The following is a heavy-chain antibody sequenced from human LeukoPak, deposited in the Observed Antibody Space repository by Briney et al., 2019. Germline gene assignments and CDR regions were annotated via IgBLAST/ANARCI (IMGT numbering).Heavy chain of an antibody. CDR2: ISTSGSTI. V-gene: IGHV3-11*04. J-gene: IGHJ4*02. CDR3: ARGSEWSSGVSDY. CDR1: GFSFSDYH. D-gene: IGHD3-3*01. Sequence: PGGSLRLSCAASGFSFSDYHMSWIRQAPGEGLEWVSYISTSGSTIYYADSMKGRFTISRDNAKNSLYLQMNSLRAEDTAVYYCARGSEWSSGVSDYWGQGTLVTVSS.